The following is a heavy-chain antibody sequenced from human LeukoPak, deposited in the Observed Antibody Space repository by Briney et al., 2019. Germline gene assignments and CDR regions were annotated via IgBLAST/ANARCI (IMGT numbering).Heavy chain of an antibody. CDR3: AKDPWSSSGPHP. CDR1: GFTFSSYA. V-gene: IGHV3-23*01. CDR2: ISGSGGST. D-gene: IGHD3-22*01. Sequence: GGSLRLSCAASGFTFSSYAMSSVRQAPGKGLEWVSAISGSGGSTYYADSVKGRFTISRDNSKNTLYLQMNSLRAEDTAVYYCAKDPWSSSGPHPWGQGTLVTVSS. J-gene: IGHJ5*02.